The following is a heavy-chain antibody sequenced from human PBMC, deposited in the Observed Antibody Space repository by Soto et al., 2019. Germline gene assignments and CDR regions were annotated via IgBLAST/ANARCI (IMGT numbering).Heavy chain of an antibody. D-gene: IGHD4-17*01. CDR1: GYTFTGYY. Sequence: ASVKVSCKASGYTFTGYYMHWVRQAPGQGLEWMGWINPNSGGTNYAQKFQGWVTMTRDTSISTAYMELSRLRSDDTAVYYCAREGYGGNSYYYYGMDVWGQGTTVTVSS. V-gene: IGHV1-2*04. CDR2: INPNSGGT. CDR3: AREGYGGNSYYYYGMDV. J-gene: IGHJ6*02.